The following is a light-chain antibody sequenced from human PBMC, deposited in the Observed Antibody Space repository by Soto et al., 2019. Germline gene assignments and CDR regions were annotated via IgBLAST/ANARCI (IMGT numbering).Light chain of an antibody. Sequence: EIVLTQSPGTLSLSPGERATLSCRASQSVSSSYLAWYQPKPGQAPRLLIYGASSRATGIPDRFSGSGSGTYFTLTISGLEPEDFAVYYCQQYGSSPRTFGPGTKLEIK. CDR2: GAS. CDR3: QQYGSSPRT. J-gene: IGKJ2*01. V-gene: IGKV3-20*01. CDR1: QSVSSSY.